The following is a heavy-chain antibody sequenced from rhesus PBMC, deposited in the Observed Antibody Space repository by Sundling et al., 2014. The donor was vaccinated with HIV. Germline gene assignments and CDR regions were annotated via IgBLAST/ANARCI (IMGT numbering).Heavy chain of an antibody. J-gene: IGHJ4*01. CDR1: GGPITSGYG. V-gene: IGHV4-127*01. CDR3: ARKRLTFWSFIDY. Sequence: QVQLQESGPGLVKPSETLSLTCVVSGGPITSGYGWNWIRQPPGKGLEWIGYIGGSSGTTYYNPSLKSRVTISTDTSKNQFSLKLSSVTAADTAMYFCARKRLTFWSFIDYWGQGVLGHRLL. D-gene: IGHD2-15*01. CDR2: IGGSSGTT.